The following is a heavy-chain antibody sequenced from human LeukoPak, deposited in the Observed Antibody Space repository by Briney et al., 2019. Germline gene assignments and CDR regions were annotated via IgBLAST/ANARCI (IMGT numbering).Heavy chain of an antibody. D-gene: IGHD6-6*01. CDR1: GGSFRGDYY. V-gene: IGHV4-39*07. CDR3: ARGSWQLAEEVY. J-gene: IGHJ4*02. Sequence: SETLSLTCTVSGGSFRGDYYWAWIRQPPGKGLEWIGSIYSGGRIYYNPSLKSRVSISIDTSNNDLSLKVTSVTAADTAEYYCARGSWQLAEEVYWGQGTLVTVSS. CDR2: IYSGGRI.